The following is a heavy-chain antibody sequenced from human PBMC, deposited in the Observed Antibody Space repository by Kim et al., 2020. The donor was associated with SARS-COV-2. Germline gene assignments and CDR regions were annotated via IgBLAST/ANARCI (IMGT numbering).Heavy chain of an antibody. Sequence: SETLSLTCTVSVGSISSYYWSWIRQPAGKGLEWIGRIYTSGSTNYNPSLKSRVTMSVDTSKNQFSLKLSSVTAADTAVYYCAASISYYYDSSARYDYWGQGTLVTVSS. J-gene: IGHJ4*02. V-gene: IGHV4-4*07. CDR1: VGSISSYY. D-gene: IGHD3-22*01. CDR3: AASISYYYDSSARYDY. CDR2: IYTSGST.